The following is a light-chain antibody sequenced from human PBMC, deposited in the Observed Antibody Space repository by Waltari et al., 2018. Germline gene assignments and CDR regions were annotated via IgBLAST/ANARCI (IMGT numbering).Light chain of an antibody. CDR2: DAS. CDR1: QSISIH. J-gene: IGKJ3*01. CDR3: QQSYSTPLLS. Sequence: DIQMTQSPSSLSASIGDRVTITCRASQSISIHLNWYQHKPGIAPRLLIYDASTLQSGVPSRFSGGGSGTEFTLTISSLQPEDFATYYCQQSYSTPLLSFGPGTKVEIK. V-gene: IGKV1-39*01.